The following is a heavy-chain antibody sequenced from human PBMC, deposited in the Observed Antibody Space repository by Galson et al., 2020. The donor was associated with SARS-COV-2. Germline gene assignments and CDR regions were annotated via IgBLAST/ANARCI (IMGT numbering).Heavy chain of an antibody. J-gene: IGHJ5*02. V-gene: IGHV4-39*07. CDR3: ARDATSSGWFNGFDP. CDR2: IYNTGST. D-gene: IGHD6-19*01. Sequence: SETLSLTCSVSGGSISSTSYLWGWIRQPPGKGLEWIGSIYNTGSTHYNPSRASRATISVDTSKNHFSLKLSSVTAADPAVYYCARDATSSGWFNGFDPWGRGTLVTLSS. CDR1: GGSISSTSYL.